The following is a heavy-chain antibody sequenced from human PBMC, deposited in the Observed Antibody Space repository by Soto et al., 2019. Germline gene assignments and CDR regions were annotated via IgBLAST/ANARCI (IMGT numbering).Heavy chain of an antibody. CDR1: GYTFTGYY. V-gene: IGHV1-18*04. J-gene: IGHJ3*02. CDR2: ISAYNGNT. CDR3: ARERCSGGSCRDAFDI. Sequence: ASVKVSCKASGYTFTGYYMHWVRQAPGQGLEWMGWISAYNGNTNYAQKLQGRVTMTTDTSTSTAYMELRSLRSDDTAVYYCARERCSGGSCRDAFDIWGQGTMVTVSS. D-gene: IGHD2-15*01.